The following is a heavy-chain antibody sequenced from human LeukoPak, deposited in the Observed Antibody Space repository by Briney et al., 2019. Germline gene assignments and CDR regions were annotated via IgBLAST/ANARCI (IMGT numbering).Heavy chain of an antibody. CDR3: ARDIGITMVRGARAGYFDY. CDR1: GFTFSSYG. Sequence: GGSLRLSCAASGFTFSSYGMHWVRQAPGKGLEWVAVIWYDGSNKYYADSVKGRFTISRDNSENTLYLQMNSLRAEDTAVYYCARDIGITMVRGARAGYFDYWGQGTLVTVSS. V-gene: IGHV3-33*01. J-gene: IGHJ4*02. CDR2: IWYDGSNK. D-gene: IGHD3-10*01.